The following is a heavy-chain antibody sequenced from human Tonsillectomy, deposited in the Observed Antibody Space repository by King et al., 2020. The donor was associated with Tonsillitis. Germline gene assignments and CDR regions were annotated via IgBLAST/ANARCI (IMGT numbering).Heavy chain of an antibody. V-gene: IGHV1-2*04. CDR1: GYTFTGYY. J-gene: IGHJ4*02. D-gene: IGHD2-15*01. CDR2: INPNSGGT. Sequence: QLVQSGAEVKKPGASVKVSCKASGYTFTGYYMHWVRQAPGQGLEWMGWINPNSGGTNYAQKFQGWVTMTRDTSISTAYMELSRLRSDDTAVYYCARGRGSGGAMEDYFDYWGQGTLVTVSS. CDR3: ARGRGSGGAMEDYFDY.